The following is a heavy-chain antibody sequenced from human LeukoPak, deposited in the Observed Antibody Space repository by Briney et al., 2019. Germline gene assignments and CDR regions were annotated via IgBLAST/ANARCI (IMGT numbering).Heavy chain of an antibody. V-gene: IGHV4-59*01. D-gene: IGHD6-19*01. CDR1: GGSISSYY. Sequence: SETLSLTCTVSGGSISSYYWSWIRQPPGKGLEWIGYIYYSGSTNYNPSLKGRVTISVDTSKNQFSLKLSSVTAADTAVYYCARARSSGWYGYWGQGTLVTVSS. CDR2: IYYSGST. CDR3: ARARSSGWYGY. J-gene: IGHJ4*02.